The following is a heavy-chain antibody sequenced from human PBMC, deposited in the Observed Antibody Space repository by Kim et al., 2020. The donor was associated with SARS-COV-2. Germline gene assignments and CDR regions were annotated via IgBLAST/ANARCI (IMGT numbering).Heavy chain of an antibody. CDR1: GGSISSYY. J-gene: IGHJ6*02. V-gene: IGHV4-59*01. CDR3: ARVPYDILTGYYYYYYGMDV. Sequence: SETLSLTCTVSGGSISSYYWSWIRQPPGKGLEWIGYIYYSGSTNYNPSLKSRVTISVDTSKNQFSLKLSSVTAADTAVYYCARVPYDILTGYYYYYYGMDVWGQGTTVTVSS. CDR2: IYYSGST. D-gene: IGHD3-9*01.